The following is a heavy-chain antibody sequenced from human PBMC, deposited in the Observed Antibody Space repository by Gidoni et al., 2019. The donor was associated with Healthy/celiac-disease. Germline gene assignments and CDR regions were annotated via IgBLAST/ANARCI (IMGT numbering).Heavy chain of an antibody. J-gene: IGHJ3*02. D-gene: IGHD2-2*01. CDR2: IYYSGST. CDR1: GGSISSGGYY. V-gene: IGHV4-31*03. Sequence: QVQLQESGPGLVKPSQTLSLTCTVSGGSISSGGYYWSWIRQHPGKGLECIGYIYYSGSTYYNPSLKSRVTISVDTSKNQFSLKLSSVTAADTAVYYCARVGLGVVVVPAAPRDAFDIWGQGTMVTVSS. CDR3: ARVGLGVVVVPAAPRDAFDI.